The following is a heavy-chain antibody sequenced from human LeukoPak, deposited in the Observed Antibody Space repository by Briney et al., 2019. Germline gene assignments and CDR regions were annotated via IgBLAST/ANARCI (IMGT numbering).Heavy chain of an antibody. J-gene: IGHJ4*02. V-gene: IGHV3-69-1*01. CDR2: IGTTTTM. D-gene: IGHD3-3*01. CDR1: GFTFSNYR. Sequence: GGSLRLSCAASGFTFSNYRMNWVRQSPEKGLEWIAFIGTTTTMYYADSVKGRFTISRDNAKNSVYLQMNSLRAEDTALYYCAKGRGFFEGACFDYWGRGTLVTVSS. CDR3: AKGRGFFEGACFDY.